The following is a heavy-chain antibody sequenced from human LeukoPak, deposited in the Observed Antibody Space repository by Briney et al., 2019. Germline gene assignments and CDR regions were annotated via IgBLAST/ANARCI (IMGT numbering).Heavy chain of an antibody. V-gene: IGHV4-39*02. J-gene: IGHJ5*02. CDR3: ARDLGQYYDTSDNWFDP. Sequence: SETLSLTCTVSGDSISSTNYYWGWIRQPPGKGPEWIGSIYYSGSTYYNPSLESRVTISVDTSKNQFSLKLSSVTAADTAVYYCARDLGQYYDTSDNWFDPWGQGTLVTVSS. CDR1: GDSISSTNYY. D-gene: IGHD3-22*01. CDR2: IYYSGST.